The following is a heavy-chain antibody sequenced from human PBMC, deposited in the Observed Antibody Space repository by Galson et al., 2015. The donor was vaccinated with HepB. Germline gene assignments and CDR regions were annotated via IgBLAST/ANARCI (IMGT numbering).Heavy chain of an antibody. J-gene: IGHJ6*02. CDR2: ISSGSSYI. CDR1: GFTFSSYS. Sequence: SLRLSCAASGFTFSSYSMNWVRQAPGKGLEWVSSISSGSSYIYYADSVKGRFTISRDNAKNSLYLQMNSLRAEDTAVYYCARDSGWLQFEDLERELYGMDVWGQGTTVTVSS. CDR3: ARDSGWLQFEDLERELYGMDV. D-gene: IGHD5-24*01. V-gene: IGHV3-21*04.